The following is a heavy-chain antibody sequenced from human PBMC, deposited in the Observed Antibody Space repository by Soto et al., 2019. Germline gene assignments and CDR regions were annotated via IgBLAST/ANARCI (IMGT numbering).Heavy chain of an antibody. Sequence: GGSLRLSCAASGLTFSDYYMSWIRQAPGRGLEWVSYISSSGSTIYYADSVKGRFTISRDNAKNSLYLQMNSLRAEDTAVYYCARFLGALNYYYYYGMDVWGQGTTVTVSS. J-gene: IGHJ6*02. CDR3: ARFLGALNYYYYYGMDV. V-gene: IGHV3-11*01. CDR2: ISSSGSTI. CDR1: GLTFSDYY.